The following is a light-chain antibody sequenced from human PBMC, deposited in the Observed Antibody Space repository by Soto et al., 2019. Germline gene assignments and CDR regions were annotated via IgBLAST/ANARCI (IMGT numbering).Light chain of an antibody. Sequence: QSALTQPASVSGSPGQSITNSCTGTPSDIGNYNYVSWYQQHPGKAPKLIIYGVSNRPSGVSNRFSASKSGNAASLTISGVQAEDEGGYYCRSYTAYTALWVFGGGTKLAVL. V-gene: IGLV2-14*01. CDR1: PSDIGNYNY. CDR2: GVS. CDR3: RSYTAYTALWV. J-gene: IGLJ3*02.